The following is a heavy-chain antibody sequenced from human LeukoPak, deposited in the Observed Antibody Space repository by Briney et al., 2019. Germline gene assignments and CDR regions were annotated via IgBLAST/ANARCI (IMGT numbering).Heavy chain of an antibody. CDR1: GGSFSGYY. V-gene: IGHV4-59*01. CDR2: IHYSGST. J-gene: IGHJ3*02. CDR3: ARDVGARVGASDI. Sequence: PSETLSLTCAVYGGSFSGYYWSWIRQPPGKGLEWIEYIHYSGSTNYNPSFKSRVTISVDTSKNQFSLKLNSVTAADTAVYYCARDVGARVGASDIWGQGTMVTVSS. D-gene: IGHD1-26*01.